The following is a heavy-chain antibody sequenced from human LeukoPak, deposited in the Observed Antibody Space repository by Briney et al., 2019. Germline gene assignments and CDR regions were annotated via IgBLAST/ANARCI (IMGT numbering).Heavy chain of an antibody. D-gene: IGHD5-24*01. V-gene: IGHV4-34*01. CDR3: ARASEGYSFDY. CDR1: GGSFSGYY. J-gene: IGHJ4*02. Sequence: PSETLSLTCAVYGGSFSGYYWSWIRQPPGKGLEWIGEINHSGSTNYNPSLKSRVTISVDTSKNQFSLKLSSVTAADTAVYYCARASEGYSFDYWGQGTLVAVSS. CDR2: INHSGST.